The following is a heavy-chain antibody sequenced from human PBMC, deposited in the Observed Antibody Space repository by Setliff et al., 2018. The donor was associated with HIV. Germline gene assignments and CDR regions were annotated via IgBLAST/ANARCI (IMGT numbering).Heavy chain of an antibody. CDR2: ISWDGDSI. CDR3: ARVHRGGVGRQHWRSFDY. CDR1: GFTFDDYA. V-gene: IGHV3-43D*03. D-gene: IGHD1-1*01. J-gene: IGHJ4*02. Sequence: SLRLSCAASGFTFDDYAMHWVRQAPGRGLEWLSLISWDGDSIYYADSVKGRFTISRDNARNSLYVQMNSLRVEDTAVYFCARVHRGGVGRQHWRSFDYWGQGTLVTVSS.